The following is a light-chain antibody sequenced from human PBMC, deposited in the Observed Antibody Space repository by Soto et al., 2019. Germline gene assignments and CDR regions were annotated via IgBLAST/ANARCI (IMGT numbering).Light chain of an antibody. V-gene: IGKV1-39*01. CDR2: AAS. Sequence: IHMTQSPSSLSASVGYSVTIPCRASQSISSYLNWYQHKPGRAPDLLIYAASSLQSGVPSRFSGSGYGTDFTLTIISLQTEDFATYYCQQSYNIPLTFGGGTKVDIK. CDR3: QQSYNIPLT. CDR1: QSISSY. J-gene: IGKJ4*01.